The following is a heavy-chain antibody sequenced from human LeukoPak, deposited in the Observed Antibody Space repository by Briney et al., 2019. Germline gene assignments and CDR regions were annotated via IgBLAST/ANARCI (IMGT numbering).Heavy chain of an antibody. CDR3: ARGATWSPLDFDY. CDR1: GFTFSSYA. D-gene: IGHD3-3*01. CDR2: ISGSGGST. Sequence: PWGSLRLSCAASGFTFSSYAMSWVRQAPGKGLEWVSAISGSGGSTYYADSVKGRFTISRDNAKNSLYLQMNSLRAEDTAVYFCARGATWSPLDFDYWGQGTLVTVSS. V-gene: IGHV3-23*01. J-gene: IGHJ4*02.